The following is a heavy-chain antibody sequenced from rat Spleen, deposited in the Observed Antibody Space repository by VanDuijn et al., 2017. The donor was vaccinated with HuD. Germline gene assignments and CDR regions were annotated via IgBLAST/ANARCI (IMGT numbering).Heavy chain of an antibody. CDR2: ISTGGGNT. J-gene: IGHJ2*01. CDR1: GFTFSNYG. Sequence: EVQLVESGGGLVQPGRSLKLSCAASGFTFSNYGMAWVRQTPTKGLEWVASISTGGGNTYYRDSVKGRFTISRDNAKSSLYLQMDGLRSEDTATYYCTTGIYYYDGTYYYFDYWGQGVMVTVSS. CDR3: TTGIYYYDGTYYYFDY. D-gene: IGHD1-12*02. V-gene: IGHV5S13*01.